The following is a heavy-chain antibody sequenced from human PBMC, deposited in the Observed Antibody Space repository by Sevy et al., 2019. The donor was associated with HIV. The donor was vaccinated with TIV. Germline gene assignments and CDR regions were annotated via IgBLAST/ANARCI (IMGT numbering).Heavy chain of an antibody. J-gene: IGHJ5*02. CDR3: ARGRSRFDP. CDR1: GGSFSGYY. D-gene: IGHD1-26*01. V-gene: IGHV4-34*01. CDR2: INHSGST. Sequence: SETLSLTCAVYGGSFSGYYWSWIRQPPGKGLEWIGEINHSGSTNYNPSLKSRVTISVDTSKNQFSLKLSSVTAVDTAVYYCARGRSRFDPWGQGTLVTVSS.